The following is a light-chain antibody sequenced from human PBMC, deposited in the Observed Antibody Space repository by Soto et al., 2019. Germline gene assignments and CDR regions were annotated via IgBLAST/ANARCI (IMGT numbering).Light chain of an antibody. J-gene: IGKJ5*01. CDR1: QSISSY. Sequence: IQLTQSPSSLSASVGDRVTITCRASQSISSYLGWYQKKPGKAPKLLIYAASTLESGVPSRFSATVSGTEFSLTITSLQPEDFATYYCQQLFDSPITFGQGTRLEI. CDR3: QQLFDSPIT. CDR2: AAS. V-gene: IGKV1-9*01.